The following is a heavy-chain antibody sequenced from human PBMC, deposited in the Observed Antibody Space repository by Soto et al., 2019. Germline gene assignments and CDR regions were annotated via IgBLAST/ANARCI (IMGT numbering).Heavy chain of an antibody. D-gene: IGHD3-22*01. J-gene: IGHJ6*02. CDR3: ARTYSSSYSRYPVYYGMDV. V-gene: IGHV4-59*01. CDR1: GDSIGSYF. CDR2: VYHSGST. Sequence: SETLSLTCTVSGDSIGSYFWSWIRQPPGKGLEWIGCVYHSGSTNYSPSLKRRVSISVDTSKNQFSLRLTSVTAADTAVYYCARTYSSSYSRYPVYYGMDVWGQGTKVTVSS.